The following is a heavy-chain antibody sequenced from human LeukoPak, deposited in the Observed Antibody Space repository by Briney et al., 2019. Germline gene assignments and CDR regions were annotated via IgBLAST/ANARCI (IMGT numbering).Heavy chain of an antibody. CDR3: AAAGYYDSSGYYYDY. V-gene: IGHV4-30-4*08. D-gene: IGHD3-22*01. CDR1: GGSISSGDYY. CDR2: IYYSGST. Sequence: PSQTLSLTCTVSGGSISSGDYYWRWIRQPPGTGLEWIGYIYYSGSTYYNPSLKSRVTISVDTSKNQFSLKLSSVTAADTAVYYCAAAGYYDSSGYYYDYWGQGTLVTVSS. J-gene: IGHJ4*02.